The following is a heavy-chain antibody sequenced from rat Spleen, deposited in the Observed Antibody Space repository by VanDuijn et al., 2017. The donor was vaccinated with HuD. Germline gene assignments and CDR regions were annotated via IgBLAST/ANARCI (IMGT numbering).Heavy chain of an antibody. Sequence: EVQLQESGPGLVKPSQSLSLTCSVIGYSITSSLRWNWIRKFPGNKLEWMGYINSAGSTNYNPSLKSRISITRDTSKNQFFLQLNSVTTEDTATYYCATFMYTTDYYYDDYWGHGVMVTVSS. CDR2: INSAGST. D-gene: IGHD1-6*01. CDR1: GYSITSSLR. V-gene: IGHV3-3*01. CDR3: ATFMYTTDYYYDDY. J-gene: IGHJ2*01.